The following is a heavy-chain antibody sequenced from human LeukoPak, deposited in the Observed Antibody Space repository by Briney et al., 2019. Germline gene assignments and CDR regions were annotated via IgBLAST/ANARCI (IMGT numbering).Heavy chain of an antibody. Sequence: SVKVSCKASGGTFSSYAISWVRQAPGQGLEWMGGIIPIFGTANYAQKFQGRVTITADESTSTAYMELSSLRSEDTAVYYCARAHRGRGYSYGYRSPYDYWGQGTLVTVSS. CDR3: ARAHRGRGYSYGYRSPYDY. D-gene: IGHD5-18*01. J-gene: IGHJ4*02. CDR1: GGTFSSYA. V-gene: IGHV1-69*13. CDR2: IIPIFGTA.